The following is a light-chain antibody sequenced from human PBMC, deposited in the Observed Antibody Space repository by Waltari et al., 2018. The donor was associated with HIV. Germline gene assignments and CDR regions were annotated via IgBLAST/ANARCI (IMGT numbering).Light chain of an antibody. CDR3: QQYNNWPQT. CDR2: GAS. V-gene: IGKV3-15*01. J-gene: IGKJ2*01. CDR1: QNVHNN. Sequence: EIVLTQSPAILSVSPGERATLSCRARQNVHNNLAWYQQKNGQAPRLLIYGASTRATDVPGRFSGSGSGTEFTLTVSNLQSEDFAVYYCQQYNNWPQTFGQGTKVEIK.